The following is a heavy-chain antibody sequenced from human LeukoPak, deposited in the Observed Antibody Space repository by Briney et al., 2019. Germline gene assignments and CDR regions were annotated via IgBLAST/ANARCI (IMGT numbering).Heavy chain of an antibody. V-gene: IGHV7-4-1*02. CDR2: INTNTGNP. Sequence: ASVKVSCKASGYTFTSYAMNWVRQAPGQGLEWMGWINTNTGNPTYAQGFTGRFVFSLDTSVSTAYLQISSLKAEDTAVYYCARERDRALYGANQLRTALGYWGQGTLVTVSS. CDR3: ARERDRALYGANQLRTALGY. J-gene: IGHJ4*02. D-gene: IGHD4-17*01. CDR1: GYTFTSYA.